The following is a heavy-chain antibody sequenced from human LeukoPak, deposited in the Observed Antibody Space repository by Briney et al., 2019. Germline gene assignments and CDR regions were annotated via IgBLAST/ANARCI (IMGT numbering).Heavy chain of an antibody. D-gene: IGHD4-23*01. CDR3: ARDLIPYGGNPRYFDL. Sequence: PSETLSLTCTVSGGSISSYYWSWIRQPAGKGLEWIGRIYTSGSTNYNPSLKSRVTMSVDTSKNQFSLKLSSVTAADTAVYYCARDLIPYGGNPRYFDLWGRGTLVTVSS. V-gene: IGHV4-4*07. CDR2: IYTSGST. J-gene: IGHJ2*01. CDR1: GGSISSYY.